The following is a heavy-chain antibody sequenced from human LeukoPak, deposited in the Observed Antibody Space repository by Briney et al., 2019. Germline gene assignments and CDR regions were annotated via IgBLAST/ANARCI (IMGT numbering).Heavy chain of an antibody. CDR3: ARSGYYYDSSGRNWFDS. CDR1: GSSMSSFY. D-gene: IGHD3-22*01. J-gene: IGHJ5*01. V-gene: IGHV4-59*01. Sequence: SETLSLTCTVSGSSMSSFYWSWIRQAPGKGLEWIGYVHYTGTTNYNPSLKSRVIISIDTSTNQFYLKLNSVTAADTAVYYCARSGYYYDSSGRNWFDSWGQGTLVTVSS. CDR2: VHYTGTT.